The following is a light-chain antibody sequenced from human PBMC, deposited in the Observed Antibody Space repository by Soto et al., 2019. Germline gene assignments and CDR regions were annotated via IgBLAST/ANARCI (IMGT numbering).Light chain of an antibody. CDR3: QQYADVPLT. CDR1: QGISTY. CDR2: DTS. V-gene: IGKV1-33*01. J-gene: IGKJ4*01. Sequence: IQMTQSPSSLSASVGDSVTCQASQGISTYVNWYQQKVGKAPKVLIYDTSNLEPGVPSRFSGSRSGTHFTLTITSLQPEDFATYYCQQYADVPLTFGGGTKVDIK.